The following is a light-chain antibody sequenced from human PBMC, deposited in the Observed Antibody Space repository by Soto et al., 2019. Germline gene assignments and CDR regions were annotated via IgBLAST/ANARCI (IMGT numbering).Light chain of an antibody. CDR1: QSISRY. CDR2: AAS. J-gene: IGKJ4*01. CDR3: QQSYSTPRT. V-gene: IGKV1-39*01. Sequence: DIQMTQSPSSLSASVGDRVTITCRASQSISRYLNWYQQKPGQAPKLLIYAASSLHSGVPSRFSGSGSGSAFSLTISSLQPEDFATYYCQQSYSTPRTFGGGNKVEIK.